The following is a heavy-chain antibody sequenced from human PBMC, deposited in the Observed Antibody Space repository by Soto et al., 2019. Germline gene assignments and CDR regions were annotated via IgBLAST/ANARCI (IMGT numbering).Heavy chain of an antibody. V-gene: IGHV3-30*18. D-gene: IGHD1-1*01. Sequence: QVQLVESGGGVVQPGRSLRLSCAASGFSFSSYGMHWVRQAPGKGLEWVAMISYDGTDEYYADSVKGRFTISRDNSKNAVYLQTNSLRAEHTAVYYCAKRESEWNDPFDYWGQGTLVTVSS. CDR3: AKRESEWNDPFDY. CDR1: GFSFSSYG. J-gene: IGHJ4*02. CDR2: ISYDGTDE.